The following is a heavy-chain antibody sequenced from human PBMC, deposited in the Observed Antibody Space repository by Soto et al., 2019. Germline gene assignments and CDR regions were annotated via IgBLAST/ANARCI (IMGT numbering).Heavy chain of an antibody. CDR2: IYHTGTT. J-gene: IGHJ5*02. CDR3: ARGIRTWGEYVHNSFDP. Sequence: QVQLQESGPGLVKPSETLSLTCAVSGGSISTSNWWSWVRQPPEKGLDWIGEIYHTGTTNYNPSFKSRVPLSVDTSKNHLSLTLSSVTAADTAVYYCARGIRTWGEYVHNSFDPWGQGTLVTVSS. CDR1: GGSISTSNW. D-gene: IGHD3-16*01. V-gene: IGHV4-4*02.